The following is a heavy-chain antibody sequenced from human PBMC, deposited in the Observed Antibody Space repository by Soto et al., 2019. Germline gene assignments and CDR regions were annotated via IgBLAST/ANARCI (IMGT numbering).Heavy chain of an antibody. CDR1: GGSISSSSYF. Sequence: PSETLSLTCTVSGGSISSSSYFWAWVRQSPAKGLEWIGSINYRGTTFYIASLKSRVTISIDTSKNQFSLRLNSVTAADTAVYYCARLVTCGGGSCKFDLWGQGTLVT. CDR3: ARLVTCGGGSCKFDL. J-gene: IGHJ5*02. D-gene: IGHD2-15*01. V-gene: IGHV4-39*01. CDR2: INYRGTT.